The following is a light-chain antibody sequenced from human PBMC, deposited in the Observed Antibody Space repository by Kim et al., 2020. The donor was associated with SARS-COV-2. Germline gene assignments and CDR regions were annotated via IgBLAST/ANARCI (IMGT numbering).Light chain of an antibody. V-gene: IGKV1-9*01. CDR2: GAS. J-gene: IGKJ1*01. CDR3: QQFNVYPRT. Sequence: SVGDRVTISCRARQGISNYLAWYQQNPDKAPKLLIYGASTLQSGVPSRFSGSGSGTEFTLTISSLQPEDFATYSCQQFNVYPRTFGQGTKVDIK. CDR1: QGISNY.